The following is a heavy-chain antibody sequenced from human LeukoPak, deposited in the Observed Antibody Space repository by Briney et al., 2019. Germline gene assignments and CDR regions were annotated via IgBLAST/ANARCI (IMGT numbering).Heavy chain of an antibody. Sequence: GGSLRLSCAASGFTFSSYSMNWVRQAPGKGLEWVSYISGSSSTIYYADSVKGRFTISRDNAKNSLYLQMNSLRAEDTAVYYCARDSDSSGYYYEYYFDYWGQGTLVTVSS. CDR1: GFTFSSYS. CDR3: ARDSDSSGYYYEYYFDY. D-gene: IGHD3-22*01. J-gene: IGHJ4*02. V-gene: IGHV3-48*01. CDR2: ISGSSSTI.